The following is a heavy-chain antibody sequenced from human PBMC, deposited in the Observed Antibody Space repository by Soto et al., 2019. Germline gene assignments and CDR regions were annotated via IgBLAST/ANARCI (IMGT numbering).Heavy chain of an antibody. D-gene: IGHD2-15*01. CDR3: VRGGGGGLFDP. J-gene: IGHJ5*02. CDR2: ISATDGKT. V-gene: IGHV3-23*01. Sequence: GGSLRLSCLASGFTFKAYAMGWVRQAPGKGLEWVSSISATDGKTYYADSVRGRFMISRDNAKRSLYLQMMSLTAEDTAIYYCVRGGGGGLFDPWGQGTMVTVSS. CDR1: GFTFKAYA.